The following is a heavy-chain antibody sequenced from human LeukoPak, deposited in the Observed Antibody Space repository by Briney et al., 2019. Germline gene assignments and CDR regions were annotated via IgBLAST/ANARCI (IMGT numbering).Heavy chain of an antibody. CDR1: GFAFSSFE. J-gene: IGHJ4*02. V-gene: IGHV3-48*03. CDR2: MRITGDDV. D-gene: IGHD1-1*01. CDR3: ARDGTVDKKGWVYFDH. Sequence: GGSLRLSCVGSGFAFSSFELNWVRQAPGKGLEWIAHMRITGDDVHYADSLMGRFTISRDNAKNSLYLQIHSLRAEDTAVYYCARDGTVDKKGWVYFDHWGQGALVTVSS.